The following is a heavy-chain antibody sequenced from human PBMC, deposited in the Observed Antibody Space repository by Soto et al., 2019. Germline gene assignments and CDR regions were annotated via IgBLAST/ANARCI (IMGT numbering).Heavy chain of an antibody. Sequence: EVQLVESGGGLVQPGGSLRLSCAVSGLPVSGNTRSWVRQAQGKGLEWVSVIYSGGSTYYPDSVKGRFTISRDNSKNTLYLQMNSLRAEDTAVYYCARVATAYFDYWGQGTLVTVSS. D-gene: IGHD4-17*01. J-gene: IGHJ4*02. CDR2: IYSGGST. V-gene: IGHV3-66*01. CDR1: GLPVSGNT. CDR3: ARVATAYFDY.